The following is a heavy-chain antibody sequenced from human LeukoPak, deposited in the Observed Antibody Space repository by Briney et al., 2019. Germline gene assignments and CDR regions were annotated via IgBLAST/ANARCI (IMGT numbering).Heavy chain of an antibody. V-gene: IGHV3-48*04. CDR1: GFTFSSYS. D-gene: IGHD1-20*01. J-gene: IGHJ6*03. CDR3: ARGGLTDYYYYMDV. CDR2: ISSSSSTI. Sequence: GGSLRLSCAASGFTFSSYSMNWVRQAPGKGLEWVSYISSSSSTIYYADSVKGRFTISRDNAKNSLYLQMNSLRAEDTAVYYCARGGLTDYYYYMDVWGKGTTVTVSS.